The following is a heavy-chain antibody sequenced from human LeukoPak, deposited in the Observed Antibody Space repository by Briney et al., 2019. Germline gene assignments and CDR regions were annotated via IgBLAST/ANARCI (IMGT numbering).Heavy chain of an antibody. J-gene: IGHJ6*03. CDR1: GGTFSSYA. D-gene: IGHD1-1*01. Sequence: ASVKVSCKASGGTFSSYAISWVRQAPGQGLEWMGWISVYNGNTNYAQKFQGRVTMTTDTSTSTAYMELRSLRSDDTAVYYCARQLERQYYYYNYMDVWGKGTTVTVSS. CDR2: ISVYNGNT. V-gene: IGHV1-18*01. CDR3: ARQLERQYYYYNYMDV.